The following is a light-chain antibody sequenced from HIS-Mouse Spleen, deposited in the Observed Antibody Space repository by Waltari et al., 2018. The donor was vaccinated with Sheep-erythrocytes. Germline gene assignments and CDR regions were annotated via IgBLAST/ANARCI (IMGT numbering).Light chain of an antibody. CDR2: DVT. V-gene: IGLV2-14*03. CDR1: SSDGGGYNY. J-gene: IGLJ1*01. CDR3: SSFTSSSTLV. Sequence: QSALTQPRSVSGSPGQSVTLSCTGTSSDGGGYNYVSWYQQHPGKAPKLMIYDVTNRPSGVSNRFSGSKSGNTASLTISGLQAEDGADYYCSSFTSSSTLVFGTGTKVTVL.